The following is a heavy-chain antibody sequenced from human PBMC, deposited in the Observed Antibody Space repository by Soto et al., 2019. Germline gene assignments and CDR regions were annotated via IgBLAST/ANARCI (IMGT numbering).Heavy chain of an antibody. CDR1: GYTFSNYD. J-gene: IGHJ6*03. CDR3: ARVGADSLGYCSGGSCRMNYYYYMDV. Sequence: QVQLVQSGAEVWKPGASVKVSCKASGYTFSNYDINWVRQATGQGLEWMVWMNPNSGNTGYAQKFQGRAPRTSDNSLTTAYMELSSLRTEGTAVYYCARVGADSLGYCSGGSCRMNYYYYMDVWVKGTTLTVSS. D-gene: IGHD2-15*01. V-gene: IGHV1-8*01. CDR2: MNPNSGNT.